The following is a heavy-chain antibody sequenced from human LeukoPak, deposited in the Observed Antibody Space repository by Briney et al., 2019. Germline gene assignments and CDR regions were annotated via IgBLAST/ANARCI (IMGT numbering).Heavy chain of an antibody. CDR3: ASRPLYDILTGYHDY. J-gene: IGHJ4*02. D-gene: IGHD3-9*01. V-gene: IGHV3-7*01. Sequence: GGSLRLSCAASGFTLRSYWMTWVRQAPGKGLEWVANINEDGSEKYYVDSVKGRFTISRDNANNSLYLQMNSLRAEDTAVYYCASRPLYDILTGYHDYWGQGTLVTVSS. CDR1: GFTLRSYW. CDR2: INEDGSEK.